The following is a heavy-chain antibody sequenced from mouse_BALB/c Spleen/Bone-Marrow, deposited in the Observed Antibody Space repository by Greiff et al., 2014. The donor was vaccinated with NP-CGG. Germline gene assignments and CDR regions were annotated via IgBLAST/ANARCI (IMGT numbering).Heavy chain of an antibody. V-gene: IGHV1-5*01. J-gene: IGHJ2*03. D-gene: IGHD1-1*01. Sequence: EVHLLESGTVLARPGASVKMSCKASGYSFTSYWMYWIKQRPGQGLEWIGAIYPGNSGTSHNQNFKGKAKLTAVTSASTAYMELSMLTNEDSAVYYCTRSITSAVEFDYWGQGTSLTVSS. CDR2: IYPGNSGT. CDR1: GYSFTSYW. CDR3: TRSITSAVEFDY.